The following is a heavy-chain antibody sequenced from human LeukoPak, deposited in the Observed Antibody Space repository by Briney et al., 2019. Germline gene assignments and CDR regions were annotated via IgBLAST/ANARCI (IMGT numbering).Heavy chain of an antibody. V-gene: IGHV4-34*01. J-gene: IGHJ4*02. D-gene: IGHD3-9*01. CDR1: GGSFSGYY. CDR2: INHSGST. CDR3: ARVPDYDTLTGYYSPLLTYYFDY. Sequence: PSETLSLTCAVYGGSFSGYYWSWIRQPPGKGLEWIGEINHSGSTNYNPSLKSRVTISVDTSKNQFSLKLSSVTAADTAVYYCARVPDYDTLTGYYSPLLTYYFDYWGQGTLVTVSS.